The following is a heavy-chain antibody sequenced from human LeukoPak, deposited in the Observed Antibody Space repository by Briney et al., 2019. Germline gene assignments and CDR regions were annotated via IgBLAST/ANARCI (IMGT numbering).Heavy chain of an antibody. V-gene: IGHV1-8*01. CDR2: MSPTSGST. CDR3: ARGNVVSGDY. Sequence: ASVTVSCKASGYTFTTFDVNWVRQAPGQGLEWLGWMSPTSGSTGYAQKFQGRVTMTRDTSTNTAYMELTNLRSEDTAVYYCARGNVVSGDYWGQGTLVTVSS. CDR1: GYTFTTFD. J-gene: IGHJ4*02. D-gene: IGHD1-26*01.